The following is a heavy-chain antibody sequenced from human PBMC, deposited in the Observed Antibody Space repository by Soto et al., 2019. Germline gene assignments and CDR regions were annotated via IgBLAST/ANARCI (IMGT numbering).Heavy chain of an antibody. D-gene: IGHD2-15*01. J-gene: IGHJ4*02. V-gene: IGHV3-74*01. CDR1: GFALTSYX. CDR2: IKSDGTTT. Sequence: PGVSLRVSCEGSGFALTSYXMHXXXXGXXKGLVWVSGIKSDGTTTTYADSVKGRFTISRDNAKNTLYLQMNSLSAEDTAVYYCASLFASTYSPRPFDYWGQGTQVTVSS. CDR3: ASLFASTYSPRPFDY.